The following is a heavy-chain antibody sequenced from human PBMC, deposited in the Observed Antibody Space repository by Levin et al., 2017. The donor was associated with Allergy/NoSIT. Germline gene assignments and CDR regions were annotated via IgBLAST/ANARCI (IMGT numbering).Heavy chain of an antibody. J-gene: IGHJ4*02. Sequence: ETLSLTCAASGFTVSSNYMSWVRQAPGKGLEWVSVIYSGGSTYYADSVKGRFTISRDNSKNTLYLQMNSLRAEDTAVYYCARDLGSGYDLSWGYYFDYWGQGTLVTVSS. CDR1: GFTVSSNY. V-gene: IGHV3-66*02. CDR3: ARDLGSGYDLSWGYYFDY. D-gene: IGHD5-12*01. CDR2: IYSGGST.